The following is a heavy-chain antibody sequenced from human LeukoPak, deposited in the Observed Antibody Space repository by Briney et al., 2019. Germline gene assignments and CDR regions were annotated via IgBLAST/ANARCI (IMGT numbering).Heavy chain of an antibody. V-gene: IGHV3-15*07. CDR1: GFTFSNAW. CDR3: ITDIWELPNKRVDY. D-gene: IGHD1-26*01. J-gene: IGHJ4*02. Sequence: GGSLRLSCAASGFTFSNAWMNWVRQAPGKGLEWVGRIKSKTDGGTTDYAAPVKGRFTISRDDSKNTLYLQMNSLKTEDTAVYYCITDIWELPNKRVDYWGQGTLVTVSS. CDR2: IKSKTDGGTT.